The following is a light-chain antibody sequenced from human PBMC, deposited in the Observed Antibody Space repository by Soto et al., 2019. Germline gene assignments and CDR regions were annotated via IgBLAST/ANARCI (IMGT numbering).Light chain of an antibody. Sequence: EIVLTQSAGTLSLSPGERATLSCRASQTVSGSYLAWFQQKPGQAPRLLIYDASTRAAGVPDRFSGSGSGTDFSLTITRLEPEDFALYYWQHYGPLPWTLGHATKVEI. CDR1: QTVSGSY. CDR2: DAS. CDR3: QHYGPLPWT. V-gene: IGKV3-20*01. J-gene: IGKJ1*01.